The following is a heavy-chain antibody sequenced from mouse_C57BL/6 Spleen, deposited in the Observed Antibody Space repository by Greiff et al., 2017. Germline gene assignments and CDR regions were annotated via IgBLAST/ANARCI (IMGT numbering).Heavy chain of an antibody. CDR3: ARGPHYDYDSAWFAY. Sequence: QVQLQQPGAELVRPGSSVKLSCKASGYTFTSYWMHWVKQRPIQGLEWIGNIDPSDSETHYNQKFKDKATLTVDKSSSTAYMQLSSLTSEDSAVYYGARGPHYDYDSAWFAYWGQGTLVTVSA. D-gene: IGHD2-4*01. V-gene: IGHV1-52*01. J-gene: IGHJ3*01. CDR1: GYTFTSYW. CDR2: IDPSDSET.